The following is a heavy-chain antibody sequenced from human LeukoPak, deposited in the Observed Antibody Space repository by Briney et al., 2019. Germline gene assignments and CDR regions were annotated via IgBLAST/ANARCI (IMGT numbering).Heavy chain of an antibody. V-gene: IGHV3-23*01. J-gene: IGHJ4*02. CDR1: GSTFSTYP. CDR2: ISGNSVTI. CDR3: AKILSGTYSFDL. Sequence: GGSLRLSCTASGSTFSTYPMTWVRQAPGQGLEWVSAISGNSVTIYYADSVKGRFTISRDNSKNTLYMQMYSLRAEDTAVYYCAKILSGTYSFDLWGQGTLVTVSS. D-gene: IGHD1-26*01.